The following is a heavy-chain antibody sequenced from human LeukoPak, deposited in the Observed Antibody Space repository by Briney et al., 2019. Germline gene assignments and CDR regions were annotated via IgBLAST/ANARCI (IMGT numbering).Heavy chain of an antibody. D-gene: IGHD2-15*01. V-gene: IGHV1-69*06. CDR1: GGTFSSYA. CDR3: ARGRYCSGGSCYSNLYFDY. CDR2: IIPIFGTA. Sequence: ASVKVSCTASGGTFSSYAISWVRQAPGQGLEWMGGIIPIFGTANYAQKFQGRVTITADKSTSTAYMELSSLRSEDTAVCYCARGRYCSGGSCYSNLYFDYWGQGTLVTVSS. J-gene: IGHJ4*02.